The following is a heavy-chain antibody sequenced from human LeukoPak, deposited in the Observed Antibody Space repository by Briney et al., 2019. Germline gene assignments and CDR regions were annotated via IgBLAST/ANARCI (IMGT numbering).Heavy chain of an antibody. CDR2: IIPIFGTA. CDR3: ARPSSSHLRHRTYYYYMDV. D-gene: IGHD6-13*01. J-gene: IGHJ6*03. CDR1: GGTFSSYA. Sequence: GASVKVSCKASGGTFSSYAISWVRQAPGQGLEWMGGIIPIFGTANYAQKFQGRVTITADESTSTAYMELSSLRSEDTAVYYCARPSSSHLRHRTYYYYMDVWGKGTTVTISS. V-gene: IGHV1-69*13.